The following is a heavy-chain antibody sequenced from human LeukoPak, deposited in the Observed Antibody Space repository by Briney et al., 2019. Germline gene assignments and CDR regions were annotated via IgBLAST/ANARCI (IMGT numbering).Heavy chain of an antibody. CDR1: GFTFSSYW. CDR2: IKKDGSEQ. D-gene: IGHD5-24*01. CDR3: ARDLGWLQSDY. J-gene: IGHJ4*02. V-gene: IGHV3-7*01. Sequence: GGSLRLSCAASGFTFSSYWMSWVRQVPGKGLEWVATIKKDGSEQYYVDSMKGRLTISRDNAKNSVYLQIHNLRAEDTAVYYCARDLGWLQSDYWGQGTLVTVSS.